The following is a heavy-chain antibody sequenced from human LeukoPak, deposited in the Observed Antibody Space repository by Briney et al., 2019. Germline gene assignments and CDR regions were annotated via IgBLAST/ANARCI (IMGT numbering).Heavy chain of an antibody. V-gene: IGHV3-48*02. CDR2: ISSSSSTI. CDR1: GFTFSSHS. CDR3: ARANGMDV. Sequence: SGGSLRLSCTASGFTFSSHSMNWVRQAPGKGLEWASYISSSSSTIYYADSVKGRFTISRDNAKNSLYLQMSSLRDEDTAVYYCARANGMDVWGQGTTVTVSS. J-gene: IGHJ6*02.